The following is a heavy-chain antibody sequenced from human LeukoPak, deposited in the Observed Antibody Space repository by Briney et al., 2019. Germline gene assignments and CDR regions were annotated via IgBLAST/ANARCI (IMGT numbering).Heavy chain of an antibody. D-gene: IGHD6-13*01. J-gene: IGHJ4*02. V-gene: IGHV3-21*01. CDR3: ARVARRWLSSWYPGRYFDY. CDR1: GFTFSSYS. Sequence: PGGSLRLSCAASGFTFSSYSMNWVRQAPGKGLEWVSSISSSSSYIYYADSVKGRFTISRDNAKNSLYLQMDSLRAEDTAVYYCARVARRWLSSWYPGRYFDYWGQGTLVTVSS. CDR2: ISSSSSYI.